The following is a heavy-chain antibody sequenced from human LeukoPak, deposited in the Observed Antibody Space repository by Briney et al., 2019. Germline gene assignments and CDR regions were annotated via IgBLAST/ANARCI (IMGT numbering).Heavy chain of an antibody. D-gene: IGHD3-9*01. Sequence: GGSLRLSCAAPEFSVSDSYMSWVRQAPGKGLEWVSGISDTGDRTYYADSVKGRFTISRDISKSTVFLQMNSLRADDTAVYYCAKASRLYFDWLYYFDYWGQGTLVTVSS. J-gene: IGHJ4*02. V-gene: IGHV3-23*01. CDR1: EFSVSDSY. CDR3: AKASRLYFDWLYYFDY. CDR2: ISDTGDRT.